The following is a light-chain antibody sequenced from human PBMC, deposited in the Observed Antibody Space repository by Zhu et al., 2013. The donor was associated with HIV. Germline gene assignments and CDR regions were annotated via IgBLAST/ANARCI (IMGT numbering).Light chain of an antibody. CDR3: QHRSEGPPYT. V-gene: IGKV3-11*01. J-gene: IGKJ2*01. CDR2: DAS. Sequence: DIVLTQSPGTLSLSPGEGATLSCRASQSISNSLGWYQQRPGQVPRLLIYDASTRATGIPARFSGAGSGTDFTLTISSLEPEDVAVYFCQHRSEGPPYTFGPGTKLEIK. CDR1: QSISNS.